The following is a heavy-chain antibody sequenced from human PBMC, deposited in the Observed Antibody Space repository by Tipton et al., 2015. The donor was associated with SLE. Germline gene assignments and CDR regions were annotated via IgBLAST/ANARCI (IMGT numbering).Heavy chain of an antibody. V-gene: IGHV4-39*07. J-gene: IGHJ3*02. CDR3: ARGKDYDFWSGYYRRDASDI. Sequence: GLVKPSETLSLSCTVSGGSISSSSYYWGWIRQPPGKGLEWIGEINHSGSTNYNPSLKSRVTISIDTSKNQFSLKLSSVTAADTSVYYCARGKDYDFWSGYYRRDASDIWGQGTMVTVSS. CDR2: INHSGST. CDR1: GGSISSSSYY. D-gene: IGHD3-3*01.